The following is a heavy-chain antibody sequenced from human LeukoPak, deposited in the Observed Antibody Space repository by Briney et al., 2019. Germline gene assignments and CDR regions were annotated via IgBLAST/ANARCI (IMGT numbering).Heavy chain of an antibody. V-gene: IGHV7-4-1*02. D-gene: IGHD3-10*01. CDR3: ARDSQNLWFGELLVSWFDP. Sequence: ASVKVSCKASGYTFISYAMNWVRQAPGQGLEWMGWINTNTGNPTCAQGFTGRFVFSLDTSVSTAYLQISSLKAEDTAVYYCARDSQNLWFGELLVSWFDPWGQGTLVTVSS. CDR2: INTNTGNP. J-gene: IGHJ5*02. CDR1: GYTFISYA.